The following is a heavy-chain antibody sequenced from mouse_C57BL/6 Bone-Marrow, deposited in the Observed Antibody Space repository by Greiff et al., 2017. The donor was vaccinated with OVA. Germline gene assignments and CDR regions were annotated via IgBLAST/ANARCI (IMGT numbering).Heavy chain of an antibody. J-gene: IGHJ1*03. CDR2: IYPGDGDT. CDR3: ARYGNYVGDWYFDV. CDR1: GYAFSSSW. V-gene: IGHV1-82*01. Sequence: VQLQQSGPELVKPGASVKISCKASGYAFSSSWMNWVKQRPGKGLEWIGRIYPGDGDTNYNGKFKGKATLTADKSSRTAYMQLSSLTSEDSAVYFCARYGNYVGDWYFDVWGTGTTVTVSS. D-gene: IGHD2-1*01.